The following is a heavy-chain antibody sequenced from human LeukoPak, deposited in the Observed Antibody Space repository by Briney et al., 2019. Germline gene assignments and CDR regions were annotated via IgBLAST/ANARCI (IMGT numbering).Heavy chain of an antibody. J-gene: IGHJ4*02. Sequence: GGSLRLSCAASGFTFSSYAMHWVRQAPGKGLEYVSAITTNGDKTYYENSVKGRFTISRDNSKNTLYLQMGSLRIEDMAVYYCARGGATTLFDYWGQGTLVTVSS. V-gene: IGHV3-64*01. CDR3: ARGGATTLFDY. CDR2: ITTNGDKT. D-gene: IGHD1-26*01. CDR1: GFTFSSYA.